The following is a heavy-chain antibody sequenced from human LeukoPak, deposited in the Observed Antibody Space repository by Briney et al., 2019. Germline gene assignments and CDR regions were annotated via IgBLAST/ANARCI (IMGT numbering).Heavy chain of an antibody. J-gene: IGHJ4*02. CDR3: AKLPIDSSSLAAFDY. Sequence: GGSLRLSCAASGFTFSSYSMNWVRQAPGKGLEWVSSISSSSSYIYYADSVKGRFTISRDNAKNSLYLQMNSLRAEDTAVYYCAKLPIDSSSLAAFDYWGQGTLVTVSS. CDR2: ISSSSSYI. V-gene: IGHV3-21*01. D-gene: IGHD6-13*01. CDR1: GFTFSSYS.